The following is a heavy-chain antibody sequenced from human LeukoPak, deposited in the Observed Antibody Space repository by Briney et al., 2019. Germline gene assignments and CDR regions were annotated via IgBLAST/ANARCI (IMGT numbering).Heavy chain of an antibody. CDR1: GFTFSFYA. D-gene: IGHD2-15*01. CDR2: ISYDGSIT. V-gene: IGHV3-30-3*01. J-gene: IGHJ4*02. CDR3: ASRSGGFDY. Sequence: GGSLRLSCAASGFTFSFYAMHWVRQAPGKGLEWVAVISYDGSITYYADSVKGRFTISRDNSKNTLYLQMDSLRPEDTAVFYCASRSGGFDYWGQGTLVTISS.